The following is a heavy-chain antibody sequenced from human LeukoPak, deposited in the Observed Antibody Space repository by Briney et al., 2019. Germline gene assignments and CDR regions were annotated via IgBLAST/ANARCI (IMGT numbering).Heavy chain of an antibody. CDR2: IYNSGST. D-gene: IGHD3-22*01. J-gene: IGHJ4*02. V-gene: IGHV4-39*02. CDR1: GGSISSSSYY. Sequence: SETLSLTCTVSGGSISSSSYYWGWIRQPPGKELEWLRSIYNSGSTYYNPSLNSRATISVDTSKNHFFQKLSSVTAADTGVYYCASLTYYYDSRGYYTLRDYWGQGTLVSVSS. CDR3: ASLTYYYDSRGYYTLRDY.